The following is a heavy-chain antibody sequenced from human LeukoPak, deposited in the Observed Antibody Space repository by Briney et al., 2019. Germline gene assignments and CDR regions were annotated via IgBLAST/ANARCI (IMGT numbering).Heavy chain of an antibody. V-gene: IGHV4-39*01. CDR1: GGSISSSSYY. Sequence: SETLSLTCTVSGGSISSSSYYWGWIRQPPGKGLEWIGSIYYSGSTYYNPSLKSRVTISVDTSKNQFSLKLSSVTAADTAVYYCASQLGYCTNGVCLDAFDIWGQGTMVTVSS. J-gene: IGHJ3*02. D-gene: IGHD2-8*01. CDR3: ASQLGYCTNGVCLDAFDI. CDR2: IYYSGST.